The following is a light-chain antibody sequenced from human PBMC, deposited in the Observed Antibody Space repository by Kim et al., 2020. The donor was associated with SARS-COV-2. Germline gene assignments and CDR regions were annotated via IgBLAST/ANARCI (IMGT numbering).Light chain of an antibody. J-gene: IGKJ1*01. CDR1: QSINTN. CDR3: QQYNDWPRS. CDR2: DAS. V-gene: IGKV3-15*01. Sequence: VSPGERATLSWRASQSINTNLAWFQQKPGQAPRLLIEDASTRATGIPARFSGSGSGTDFTLTINGLQPEDSAVYYCQQYNDWPRSFGQGTKVEIK.